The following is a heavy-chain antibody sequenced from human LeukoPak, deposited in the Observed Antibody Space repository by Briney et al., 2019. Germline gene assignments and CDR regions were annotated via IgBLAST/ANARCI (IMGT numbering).Heavy chain of an antibody. V-gene: IGHV3-20*04. CDR2: INWNGGST. CDR1: GFKFDDYG. D-gene: IGHD1-1*01. Sequence: GGSLRLSCAPSGFKFDDYGMSWVRQAPGKGLEWVSGINWNGGSTGYADSVKGRFTISRDNAKNSLYLQMNSLRAEDTALYYCARGATGTTFDYWGQGTLVTVSS. CDR3: ARGATGTTFDY. J-gene: IGHJ4*02.